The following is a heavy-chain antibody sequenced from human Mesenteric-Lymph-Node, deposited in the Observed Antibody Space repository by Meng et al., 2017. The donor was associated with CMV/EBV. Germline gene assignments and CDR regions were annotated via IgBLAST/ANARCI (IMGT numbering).Heavy chain of an antibody. Sequence: GGSLRLSCAASGFTFSNYGMHWIRQAPGKGLEWVASINEDGSEKHYVDSVKGRFTISRDDTKKSLYLQMNSLRAEDTAVYYCARDAGYYQHWGQGTLVTVSS. CDR1: GFTFSNYG. CDR3: ARDAGYYQH. V-gene: IGHV3-7*01. CDR2: INEDGSEK. J-gene: IGHJ1*01.